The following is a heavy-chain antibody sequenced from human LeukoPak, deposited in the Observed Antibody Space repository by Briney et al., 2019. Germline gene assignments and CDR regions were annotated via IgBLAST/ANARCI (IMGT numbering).Heavy chain of an antibody. CDR2: INPNSGGT. CDR3: AREGSYSGSYYNWFDP. D-gene: IGHD1-26*01. J-gene: IGHJ5*02. CDR1: GYTFTGYY. Sequence: ASVKVPCKASGYTFTGYYMHWVRQAPGQGLEWMGWINPNSGGTNYAQKFQGRVTMTRDTSISTAYMELSRLRSDDTAVYYCAREGSYSGSYYNWFDPWGQGTLVTVSS. V-gene: IGHV1-2*02.